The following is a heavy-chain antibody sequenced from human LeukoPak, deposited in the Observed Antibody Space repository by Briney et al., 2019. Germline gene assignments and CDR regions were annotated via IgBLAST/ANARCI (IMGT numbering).Heavy chain of an antibody. CDR3: ARDSEIFGVVTPTFDY. Sequence: SAKVSCEASGVTFSSYAISWVRQAPGQGLEWMGRIIPIFGTANYAQKFQGRVTITTDESTSTAYMELSSLRSEDTAVYYCARDSEIFGVVTPTFDYWGQGTLVTVSS. V-gene: IGHV1-69*05. CDR2: IIPIFGTA. CDR1: GVTFSSYA. J-gene: IGHJ4*02. D-gene: IGHD3-3*01.